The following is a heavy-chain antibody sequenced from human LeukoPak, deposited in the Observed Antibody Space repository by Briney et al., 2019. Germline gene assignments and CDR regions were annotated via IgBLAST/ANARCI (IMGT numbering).Heavy chain of an antibody. Sequence: ASVKVSCKASGYTFTGYYMHWVRQAPGQGLEWMGWINPNSGGTNYAQKFQGRVTMTRDTSINTAYMELNRLRSDDTAVYYCARGEGCSSTMCYYYYYMDVWGKGTTVTVSS. CDR2: INPNSGGT. CDR3: ARGEGCSSTMCYYYYYMDV. D-gene: IGHD2-2*01. J-gene: IGHJ6*03. V-gene: IGHV1-2*02. CDR1: GYTFTGYY.